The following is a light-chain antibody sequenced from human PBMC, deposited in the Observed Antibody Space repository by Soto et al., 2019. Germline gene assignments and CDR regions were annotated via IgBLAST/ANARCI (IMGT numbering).Light chain of an antibody. J-gene: IGLJ1*01. V-gene: IGLV2-14*01. CDR3: KSYTTTSSFV. Sequence: QSVLTQPASVSGSPGQSITISCTGTRSDIGTYNYVSWYQQHPDKAPRLVIYDVSNRPSGISNRFSGSKSGNTASLTIAGLQFEDEADYYCKSYTTTSSFVFGTGTKVTVL. CDR1: RSDIGTYNY. CDR2: DVS.